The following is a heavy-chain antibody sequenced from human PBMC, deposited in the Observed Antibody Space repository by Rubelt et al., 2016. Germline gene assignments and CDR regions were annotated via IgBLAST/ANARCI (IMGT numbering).Heavy chain of an antibody. J-gene: IGHJ4*02. D-gene: IGHD6-25*01. CDR3: ARRGLGGLAY. Sequence: QVQLQQWGAGLLKASETLSRTCAVYGGSFSGYFWSWVRQPPGKGLEWIGEIDHRGTTNYNPTLKSRVTVSVDPAKNQFSPRLNAVTAADTGVYYCARRGLGGLAYWDQGTLVTVSS. CDR2: IDHRGTT. V-gene: IGHV4-34*02. CDR1: GGSFSGYF.